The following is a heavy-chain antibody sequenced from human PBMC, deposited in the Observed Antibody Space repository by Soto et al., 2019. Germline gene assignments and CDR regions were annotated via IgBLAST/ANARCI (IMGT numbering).Heavy chain of an antibody. CDR3: ARGGPGGTRIYYYGMDV. J-gene: IGHJ6*02. V-gene: IGHV1-2*04. CDR1: GYTFTGYY. Sequence: ASVKVSCKASGYTFTGYYMHWVRQAPGQGLEWMGWINPNSGGTNYAQKFQGWVTMTRDTSISTAYMELSRLRSDDTAVYYCARGGPGGTRIYYYGMDVWGQGTTVTVSS. D-gene: IGHD3-16*01. CDR2: INPNSGGT.